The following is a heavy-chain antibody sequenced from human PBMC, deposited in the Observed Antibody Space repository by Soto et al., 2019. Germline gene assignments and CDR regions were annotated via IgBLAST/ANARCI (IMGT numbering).Heavy chain of an antibody. CDR2: ISYDGSNK. CDR1: GFTFSSYA. CDR3: ARDSRSYDIYFDY. D-gene: IGHD3-10*01. J-gene: IGHJ4*02. Sequence: QEQLVESGGGVVQPGRSLRLSCAASGFTFSSYAMHWVRQAPGKGLEWVAVISYDGSNKYYADSVKGRFTISRDNSKNTLYLQMNSLRAEDTAVYYCARDSRSYDIYFDYWGQGTLVTVSS. V-gene: IGHV3-30-3*01.